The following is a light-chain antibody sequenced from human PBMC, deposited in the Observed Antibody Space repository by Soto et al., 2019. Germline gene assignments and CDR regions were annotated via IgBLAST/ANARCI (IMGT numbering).Light chain of an antibody. V-gene: IGKV3D-15*01. Sequence: EIGMTQSRATLSVSPGVRATLSCRASQSVSSNFAWYQQKPGQAPRLLIYGASTRATGIPARFSGSGSGTEFTLTISSLQSEDFAVYYRQQYNNWHRTCGQGTKV. J-gene: IGKJ1*01. CDR2: GAS. CDR3: QQYNNWHRT. CDR1: QSVSSN.